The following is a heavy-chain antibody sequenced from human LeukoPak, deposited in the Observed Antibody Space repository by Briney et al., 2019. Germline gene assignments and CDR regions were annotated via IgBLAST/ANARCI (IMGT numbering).Heavy chain of an antibody. D-gene: IGHD4-11*01. CDR1: GFTFSSYW. CDR2: ISTDAIST. J-gene: IGHJ4*02. CDR3: TGHHQAYSRTY. Sequence: QSGGSLRLSCAGSGFTFSSYWMHCVRQAPGKGLVWVSRISTDAISTTYADSVKGRFTISRDKAKGTLYLQMSSLRAEDTAVYYCTGHHQAYSRTYWGQGTLVTVSS. V-gene: IGHV3-74*01.